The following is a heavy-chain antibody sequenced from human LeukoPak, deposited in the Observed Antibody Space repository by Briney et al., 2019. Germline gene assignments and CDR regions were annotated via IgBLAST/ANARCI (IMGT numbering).Heavy chain of an antibody. CDR3: ATIYLTGYSSSWSDAFDI. V-gene: IGHV4-39*01. Sequence: SETLSLTCTVSGGSITSSGYYWGWIRQPPGKGLEWIGNIYYSGSTFYNPSLESRVTISVDTSRNQFSLKLSSVTAADTAVYYCATIYLTGYSSSWSDAFDIWSQGTMVTVSS. J-gene: IGHJ3*02. D-gene: IGHD6-13*01. CDR1: GGSITSSGYY. CDR2: IYYSGST.